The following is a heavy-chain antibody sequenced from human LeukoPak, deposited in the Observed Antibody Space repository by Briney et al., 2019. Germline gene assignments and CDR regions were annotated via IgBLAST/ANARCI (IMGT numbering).Heavy chain of an antibody. J-gene: IGHJ6*02. Sequence: PGGSLKLSCAASGFTFSGSAMHWVRQASGKGLVWVGRIRSKANSYATAYAASVKGRFTISRDDSKNTAYLQMNSLKTEDTAAYYCTREEDSSGYYYYYYGMDVWGQGTTVTVSS. D-gene: IGHD3-22*01. CDR2: IRSKANSYAT. CDR3: TREEDSSGYYYYYYGMDV. V-gene: IGHV3-73*01. CDR1: GFTFSGSA.